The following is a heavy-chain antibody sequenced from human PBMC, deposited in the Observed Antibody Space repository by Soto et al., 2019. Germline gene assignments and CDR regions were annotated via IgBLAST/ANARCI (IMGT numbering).Heavy chain of an antibody. CDR3: ARGETQQQRDY. V-gene: IGHV4-4*02. CDR2: IHHSGST. Sequence: QVLLQESGPGLVKPSGTLSLTSAVSGDSITNSHWWSWVRQPPGKGLEWIGEIHHSGSTKYNPSLESRLIISVDRSKNTFFLRLTSVTAADTAVYFCARGETQQQRDYWGQGTLVTVSS. D-gene: IGHD6-25*01. CDR1: GDSITNSHW. J-gene: IGHJ4*02.